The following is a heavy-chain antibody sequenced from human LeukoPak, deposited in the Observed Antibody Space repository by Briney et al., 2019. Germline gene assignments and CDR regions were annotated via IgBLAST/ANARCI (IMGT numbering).Heavy chain of an antibody. Sequence: PGGSLRLSCAASGFTFSSHGMHWVRQAPGMGLEWVALVWNDGSSEYYADSVKGRFTISRDNSKNTLFLQMNSLRVEDTAVYYCAVWYQGADWYGMDVWGQGTTVTVSS. V-gene: IGHV3-33*08. CDR3: AVWYQGADWYGMDV. D-gene: IGHD3-9*01. CDR2: VWNDGSSE. J-gene: IGHJ6*02. CDR1: GFTFSSHG.